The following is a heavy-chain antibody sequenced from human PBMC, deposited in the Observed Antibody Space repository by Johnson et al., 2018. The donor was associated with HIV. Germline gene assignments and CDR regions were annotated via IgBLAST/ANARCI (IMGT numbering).Heavy chain of an antibody. J-gene: IGHJ3*01. D-gene: IGHD6-19*01. CDR1: EFTVSGCY. CDR3: ARDLRNSGWSNGFDV. Sequence: VQLLESGVGLIQPGGSLTLSCAASEFTVSGCYLNWIRQPPGKGLEWVAVIYSPGSTYYAHSVKSRVTIPRDNSKNTLYLQMNSLRAEDTALYSCARDLRNSGWSNGFDVWGQGPMVTVSS. V-gene: IGHV3-53*01. CDR2: IYSPGST.